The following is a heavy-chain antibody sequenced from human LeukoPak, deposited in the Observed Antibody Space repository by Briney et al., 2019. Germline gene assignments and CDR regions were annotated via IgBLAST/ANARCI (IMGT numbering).Heavy chain of an antibody. V-gene: IGHV7-4-1*02. D-gene: IGHD3-9*01. CDR3: ASADVLRYFDWLDY. CDR1: VYTFTSYA. CDR2: INTNTGNP. J-gene: IGHJ4*02. Sequence: ASVKVTCKASVYTFTSYAMHWVRQAPGQGLEWMGWINTNTGNPTYAQGFTGRFVFSLDTSVSTAYLQISSLKAEDTAVYYCASADVLRYFDWLDYWGQGTLVTVSS.